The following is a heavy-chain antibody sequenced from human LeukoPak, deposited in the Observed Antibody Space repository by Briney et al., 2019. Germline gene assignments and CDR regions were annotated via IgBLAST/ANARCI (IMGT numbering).Heavy chain of an antibody. Sequence: PGGSLRLSCAASGFTFSSYSMNWVRQAPGKGLEWVSYISSISSIIYYADSVKGRFTISRDNAKKSLYLQMNRMRAEDTAVYYCARDDSSGYFFDQWGQGTLVTVSS. CDR1: GFTFSSYS. CDR2: ISSISSII. V-gene: IGHV3-48*01. J-gene: IGHJ4*02. CDR3: ARDDSSGYFFDQ. D-gene: IGHD3-22*01.